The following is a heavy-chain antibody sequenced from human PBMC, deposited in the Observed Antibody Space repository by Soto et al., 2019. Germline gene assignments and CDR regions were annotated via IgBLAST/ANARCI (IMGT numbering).Heavy chain of an antibody. CDR2: IYYSGST. Sequence: SETLSLTCTVSGGSISSYYWSWIRQPPGKGLEWIGYIYYSGSTNYNPSLKSRVTISVDTSKNQFSLKLSSVTAADTAVYYCARHLPVIAISTHAFDIWGQGTMVNVSS. CDR1: GGSISSYY. J-gene: IGHJ3*02. D-gene: IGHD2-21*01. V-gene: IGHV4-59*01. CDR3: ARHLPVIAISTHAFDI.